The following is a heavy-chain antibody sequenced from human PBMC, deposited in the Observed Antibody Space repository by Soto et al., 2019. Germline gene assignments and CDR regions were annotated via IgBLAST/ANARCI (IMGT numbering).Heavy chain of an antibody. J-gene: IGHJ6*02. CDR3: AKSLNIVVVVAASYYYGMDV. CDR2: ISGSGGST. Sequence: QPGGSLRLSCAASGFTFSSYAMSWVRQAPGKGLEWVSAISGSGGSTYYADSVKGRFTISRDNSKNTLYLQMNSLRAEDTAVYYCAKSLNIVVVVAASYYYGMDVWGQGTTVTVSS. D-gene: IGHD2-15*01. CDR1: GFTFSSYA. V-gene: IGHV3-23*01.